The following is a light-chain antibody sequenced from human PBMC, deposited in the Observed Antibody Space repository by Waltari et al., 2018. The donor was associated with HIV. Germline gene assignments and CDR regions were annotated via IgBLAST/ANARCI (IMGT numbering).Light chain of an antibody. V-gene: IGKV1-39*01. CDR1: ESLHKY. J-gene: IGKJ1*01. CDR3: QQTHSTPWT. CDR2: AAS. Sequence: DIQVTQSPSSLSASLGDRVTLPCRASESLHKYLDWYQHKPGKAPIVLIYAASSLPTGVPARFSGSGSETDFTLNINRLQPEDVAIYSCQQTHSTPWTFGQGTQVEI.